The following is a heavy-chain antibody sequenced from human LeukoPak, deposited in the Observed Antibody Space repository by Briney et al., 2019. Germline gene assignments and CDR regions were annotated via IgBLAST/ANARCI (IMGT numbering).Heavy chain of an antibody. CDR1: GFTFRDYY. CDR2: ISSSGSTM. D-gene: IGHD6-13*01. J-gene: IGHJ6*02. V-gene: IGHV3-11*01. Sequence: GGSLRLSCAASGFTFRDYYMSWIRQAPGKGLEWVSYISSSGSTMYYADSVKGRFTISRDNAKNSLYLQMNSPRAEDTAVYYCARDRGGGVSPHYGMDVWGQGTTVAVSS. CDR3: ARDRGGGVSPHYGMDV.